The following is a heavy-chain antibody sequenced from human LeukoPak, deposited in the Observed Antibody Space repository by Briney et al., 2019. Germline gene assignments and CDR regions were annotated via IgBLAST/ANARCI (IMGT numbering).Heavy chain of an antibody. CDR2: INHSGST. CDR3: ARLWKRASKYSSGWPYTYFDY. V-gene: IGHV4-34*01. Sequence: PSETLSLTCAVYGGSFSGYYWSWIRQPPGKGLEWIGEINHSGSTNYNPSLKSRVTISVDTSKNQFSLKLSSVTAADTAVYYCARLWKRASKYSSGWPYTYFDYWGQGTLVTVSS. J-gene: IGHJ4*02. D-gene: IGHD6-19*01. CDR1: GGSFSGYY.